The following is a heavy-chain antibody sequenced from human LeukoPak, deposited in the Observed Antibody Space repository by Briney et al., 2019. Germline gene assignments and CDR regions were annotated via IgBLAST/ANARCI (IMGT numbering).Heavy chain of an antibody. J-gene: IGHJ4*02. CDR1: GYTFSSYS. D-gene: IGHD3-22*01. CDR2: ISVRSNYI. V-gene: IGHV3-21*01. CDR3: VRLRRNSDTSGFYYYYDF. Sequence: GGSLRLSCLASGYTFSSYSINWVRQVPGKGLEWVSSISVRSNYIYYADSVRGRFRISRDDARDSLFLEMNSLRAEDTAVYYCVRLRRNSDTSGFYYYYDFWGQGTLVTVSS.